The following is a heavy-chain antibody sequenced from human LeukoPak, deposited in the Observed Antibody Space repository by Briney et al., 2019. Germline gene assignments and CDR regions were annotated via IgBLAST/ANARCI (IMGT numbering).Heavy chain of an antibody. V-gene: IGHV3-23*01. CDR3: AKDIGYDSSGLPGI. D-gene: IGHD3-22*01. Sequence: GGSLRLSCAASGFTFSSYAMSWVRQAPGKGLEWGSAISGSGGSTYYADSVKGRFTISRDNSKNTLYLQMNSLRAEDTGVYYCAKDIGYDSSGLPGIWGQGTMVTVSS. CDR2: ISGSGGST. CDR1: GFTFSSYA. J-gene: IGHJ3*02.